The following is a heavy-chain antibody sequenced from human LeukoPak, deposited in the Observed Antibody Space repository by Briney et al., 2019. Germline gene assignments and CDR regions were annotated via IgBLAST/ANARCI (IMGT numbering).Heavy chain of an antibody. CDR2: ISSSRRTI. J-gene: IGHJ4*02. V-gene: IGHV3-48*04. D-gene: IGHD3-22*01. CDR3: ARDGDSGGYYYGPFDN. Sequence: GGSLRLSCAASGFTFSLFGMTWVRQAPGKGLEWISYISSSRRTINYADSVKGRFTISRDNAKNSLYLQMNNLRAEDTAVYYCARDGDSGGYYYGPFDNWGQGTLVTVSS. CDR1: GFTFSLFG.